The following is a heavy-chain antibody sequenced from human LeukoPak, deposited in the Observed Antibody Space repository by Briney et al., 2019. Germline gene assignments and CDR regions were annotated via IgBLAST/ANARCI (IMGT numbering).Heavy chain of an antibody. D-gene: IGHD1-14*01. J-gene: IGHJ6*02. V-gene: IGHV1-69*04. CDR1: GGTFSSYA. CDR2: IIPIFGIV. Sequence: ASVKVSCKASGGTFSSYAISWVRQAPGQGLEWMGRIIPIFGIVNYAQKFQGRVTITADKSTSTAYMELSSLRSEDTAVYYRARDDRSPNYYYYYGMDVWGQGTTVTVSS. CDR3: ARDDRSPNYYYYYGMDV.